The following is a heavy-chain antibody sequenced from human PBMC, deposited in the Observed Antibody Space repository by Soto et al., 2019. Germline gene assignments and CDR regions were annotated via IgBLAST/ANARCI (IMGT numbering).Heavy chain of an antibody. CDR3: ALIRYARQYYFDY. CDR1: GYTFTSYG. D-gene: IGHD3-16*01. CDR2: VSAYNGNT. V-gene: IGHV1-18*01. Sequence: GASVKVSCKASGYTFTSYGITWVRQAPGQGLEWMGWVSAYNGNTNYAQKLQGRVTMTTDTSTSTAYMELRSLRSDDTAVYYCALIRYARQYYFDYWGQGTLVTVSS. J-gene: IGHJ4*02.